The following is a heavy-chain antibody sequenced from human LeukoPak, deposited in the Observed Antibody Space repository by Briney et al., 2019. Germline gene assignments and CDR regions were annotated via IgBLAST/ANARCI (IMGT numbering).Heavy chain of an antibody. J-gene: IGHJ4*02. D-gene: IGHD3-9*01. CDR1: GFTFSDYF. CDR3: ARVSSSGYGISSGLAY. Sequence: GGSLRLSCAASGFTFSDYFMCWIRQAPGKGLEWVSCIRTIGNTIYYADSMKGRFTISRDDAQSSLYLQMNSLRAEDTAVYYCARVSSSGYGISSGLAYWGQGTLVTVSS. V-gene: IGHV3-11*01. CDR2: IRTIGNTI.